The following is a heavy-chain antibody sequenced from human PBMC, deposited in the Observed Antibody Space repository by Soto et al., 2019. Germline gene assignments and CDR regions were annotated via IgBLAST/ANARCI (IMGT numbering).Heavy chain of an antibody. CDR3: ASLSGYYYYSDY. Sequence: ASVKVSCKVSGYTLTELSMHWVRQAPGKGLEWMGGFDPEDGETIYAQKFQGRVTMTEDTSTDTAYMELSSLRSEDTAVYYCASLSGYYYYSDYWGQGTLVTVSS. J-gene: IGHJ4*02. CDR1: GYTLTELS. CDR2: FDPEDGET. D-gene: IGHD3-22*01. V-gene: IGHV1-24*01.